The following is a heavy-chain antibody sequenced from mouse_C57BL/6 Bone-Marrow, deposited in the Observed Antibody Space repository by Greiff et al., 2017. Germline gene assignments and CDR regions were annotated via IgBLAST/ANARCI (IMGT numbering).Heavy chain of an antibody. Sequence: EVQRVESGGGLVKPGGSLKLSCAASGFTFSSYAMSWVRQTPEKRLEWVATISDGGSYTYYPDNVKGRFTISRDNAKNNLYLQMSHLKSEDTAMYYCARWLLGGFDYWGQGTTLTVSS. CDR3: ARWLLGGFDY. V-gene: IGHV5-4*01. J-gene: IGHJ2*01. CDR2: ISDGGSYT. CDR1: GFTFSSYA. D-gene: IGHD2-3*01.